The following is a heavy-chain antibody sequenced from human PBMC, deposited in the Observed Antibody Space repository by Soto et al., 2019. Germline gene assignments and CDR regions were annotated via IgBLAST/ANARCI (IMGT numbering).Heavy chain of an antibody. Sequence: SETLSLTCSVSGYSLSSSDYYWAWIRQSPGKGLEWIGSMFYSGLTYYNPSLKSRVTLSVDTSKNQFSVRLNSVTAADTAVYYCAPLSVSLSGPYGIHVWGQGTTVTVS. D-gene: IGHD2-15*01. V-gene: IGHV4-39*01. CDR3: APLSVSLSGPYGIHV. J-gene: IGHJ6*02. CDR1: GYSLSSSDYY. CDR2: MFYSGLT.